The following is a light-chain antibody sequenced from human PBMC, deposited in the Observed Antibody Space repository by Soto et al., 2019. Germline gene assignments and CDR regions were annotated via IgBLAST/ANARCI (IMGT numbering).Light chain of an antibody. V-gene: IGLV2-8*01. J-gene: IGLJ1*01. CDR1: SSDVGGYNF. Sequence: QSVLTQPPSASGSPGRSVTISCTGTSSDVGGYNFVSWYQQHPGKAPKLIISEVSKRPSGVPARFSGSKSGNTASLTVSGLQPEDEADYYCSSYAGSNKYVFRTGTKVTVL. CDR3: SSYAGSNKYV. CDR2: EVS.